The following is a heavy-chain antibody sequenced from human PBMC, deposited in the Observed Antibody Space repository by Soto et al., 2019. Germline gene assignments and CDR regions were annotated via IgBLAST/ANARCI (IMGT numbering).Heavy chain of an antibody. CDR1: GFTFSSYW. Sequence: EVQLVESGGGLVQPGGSLRLSCAASGFTFSSYWMSWVRQAPGKGLEWVANIKQDGSEKYYVDSVKGRFTISRDNAKNSLYLQMSSLRSEESAVYYCARDIWSGDYKWFDSWGPGTLVTVSS. D-gene: IGHD3-3*01. J-gene: IGHJ5*01. CDR3: ARDIWSGDYKWFDS. V-gene: IGHV3-7*01. CDR2: IKQDGSEK.